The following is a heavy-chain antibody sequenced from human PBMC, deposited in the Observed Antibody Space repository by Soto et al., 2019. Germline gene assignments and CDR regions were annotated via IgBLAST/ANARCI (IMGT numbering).Heavy chain of an antibody. Sequence: EVQLLESGGGLVQPGGSLRLSCAASGFTFSSYAMSWVRQAPGKGLEWVSAISGSGGSTYYADSVKGRFTISRDNSKNPLYLQMNCLRAEDTAVYYCAAPLRGGTLFYFDYWGQGPLVTVSS. CDR3: AAPLRGGTLFYFDY. D-gene: IGHD1-1*01. J-gene: IGHJ4*02. CDR1: GFTFSSYA. CDR2: ISGSGGST. V-gene: IGHV3-23*01.